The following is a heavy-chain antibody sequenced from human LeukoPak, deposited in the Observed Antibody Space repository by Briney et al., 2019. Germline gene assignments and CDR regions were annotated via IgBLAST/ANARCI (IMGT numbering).Heavy chain of an antibody. CDR3: ACHKLEYPWFDP. CDR1: GGSFSGYY. D-gene: IGHD1-1*01. J-gene: IGHJ5*02. V-gene: IGHV4-34*01. Sequence: SSETLSLACAVYGGSFSGYYWSWIRQPPGKGLEWIGEINHSGSTNYNPSLKSRVTISVDTSKNQFSLKLSSVTAADTAVYYSACHKLEYPWFDPWGQGTLVTVSS. CDR2: INHSGST.